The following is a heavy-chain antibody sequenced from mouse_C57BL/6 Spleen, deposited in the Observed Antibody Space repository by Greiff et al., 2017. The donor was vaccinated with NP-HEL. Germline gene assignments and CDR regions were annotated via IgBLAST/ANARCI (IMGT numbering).Heavy chain of an antibody. Sequence: VQVVESGAELVKPGASVKISCKASGYAFSSYWMNWVKQRPGKGLEWIGQIYPGDGDTNYNGKFKGKATLTADKSSSTAYMKLSSLTSEDSAVYFCSRGGGYGNYTLYAMEYWGKGASVTVS. CDR2: IYPGDGDT. CDR1: GYAFSSYW. J-gene: IGHJ4*01. V-gene: IGHV1-80*01. CDR3: SRGGGYGNYTLYAMEY. D-gene: IGHD2-1*01.